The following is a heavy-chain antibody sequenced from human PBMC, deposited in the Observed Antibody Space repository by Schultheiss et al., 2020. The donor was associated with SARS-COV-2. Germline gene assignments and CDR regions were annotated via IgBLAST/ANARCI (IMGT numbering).Heavy chain of an antibody. Sequence: GGSLRLSCAASGFTFSSYGMHWVRQAPGKGLEWVAVISYDGSNKYYADSVKGRFTISRDNSKNTLYLQMNSLRAEDTAVYYCARDISSGWWDYYYYGMDVLGQGTTGTGSS. D-gene: IGHD6-19*01. CDR2: ISYDGSNK. CDR1: GFTFSSYG. J-gene: IGHJ6*02. CDR3: ARDISSGWWDYYYYGMDV. V-gene: IGHV3-30*03.